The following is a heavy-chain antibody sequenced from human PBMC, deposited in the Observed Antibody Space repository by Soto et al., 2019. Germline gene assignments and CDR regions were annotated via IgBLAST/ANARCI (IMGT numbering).Heavy chain of an antibody. CDR2: LYSGGSA. V-gene: IGHV4-39*01. Sequence: SETLSLTCTVSGGSITSSNFYWGWVRQPPGKGLEWIGTLYSGGSAYYNASLKSRVAMSVDTSKNQFSLKVNSVTAADTAVYYCVKRSPGTMLDNWGQGTLVTVSS. CDR3: VKRSPGTMLDN. CDR1: GGSITSSNFY. J-gene: IGHJ4*02.